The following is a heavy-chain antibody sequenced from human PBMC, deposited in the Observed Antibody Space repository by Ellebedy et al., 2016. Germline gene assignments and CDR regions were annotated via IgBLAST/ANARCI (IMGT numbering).Heavy chain of an antibody. J-gene: IGHJ3*02. CDR1: GGTFSSYA. D-gene: IGHD1-26*01. CDR3: ARVGVGATLDAFDI. CDR2: IIPIFGTA. Sequence: SVKVSCXASGGTFSSYAISWVRQAPGQGLEWMGGIIPIFGTANYAQKFQGRVTITADESTSTAYMELSRLRSDDTAVYYCARVGVGATLDAFDIWGQGTMVTVSS. V-gene: IGHV1-69*13.